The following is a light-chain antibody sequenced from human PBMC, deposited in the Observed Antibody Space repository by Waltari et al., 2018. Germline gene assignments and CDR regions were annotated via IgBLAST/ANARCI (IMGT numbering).Light chain of an antibody. CDR2: AAS. Sequence: DIQMTQSPSSLSASVGDRVTITCRASQRIRGYLNWYHQKPGRAPKLLIFAASKWESGVPSRFGGSGSGTDFTLTISSLQPEDFATYYCQQSYSTPWTFGQGTKVEI. CDR3: QQSYSTPWT. J-gene: IGKJ1*01. V-gene: IGKV1-39*01. CDR1: QRIRGY.